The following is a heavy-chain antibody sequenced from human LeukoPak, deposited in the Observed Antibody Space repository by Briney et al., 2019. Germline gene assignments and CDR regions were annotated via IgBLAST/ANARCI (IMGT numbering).Heavy chain of an antibody. CDR1: GYTFTGYY. Sequence: ASVKVSCKASGYTFTGYYMHWVRQAPGQGLEWMGWINPNSGDTNYAQKFQGRVTMTRDTSISTAYMERSRLRSDDTAVYYCARLRKVVVVAAIKGYFDYWGQGTLVTVSS. V-gene: IGHV1-2*02. D-gene: IGHD2-15*01. CDR3: ARLRKVVVVAAIKGYFDY. CDR2: INPNSGDT. J-gene: IGHJ4*02.